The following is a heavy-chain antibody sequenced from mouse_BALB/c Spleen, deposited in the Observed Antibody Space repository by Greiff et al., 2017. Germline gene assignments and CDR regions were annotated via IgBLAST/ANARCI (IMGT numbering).Heavy chain of an antibody. CDR3: ARDFYYYGSTYYAMDY. D-gene: IGHD1-1*01. CDR2: ISSGGSYT. CDR1: GFTFSSYA. J-gene: IGHJ4*01. V-gene: IGHV5-9-4*01. Sequence: EVQLVESGGGLVKPGGSLKLSCAASGFTFSSYAMSWVRQSPEKRLEWVAEISSGGSYTYYPDTVTGRFTISRDNAKNTLYLEMSSLRSEDTAMYYCARDFYYYGSTYYAMDYWGQGTSVTVSS.